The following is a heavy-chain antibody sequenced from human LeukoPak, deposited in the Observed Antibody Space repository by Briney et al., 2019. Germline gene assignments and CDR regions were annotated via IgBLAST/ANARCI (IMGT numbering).Heavy chain of an antibody. J-gene: IGHJ3*02. CDR3: ARHQQKGSAFDI. Sequence: SGTLSLTCTVSGGSISSYYWSWIRQPQGKGMEWIGYIYTSGSTNYNPSLKSRVTISVDTSKNQFSLKLSSVTAADTAVYYCARHQQKGSAFDIWGQGTMVTVSS. CDR2: IYTSGST. CDR1: GGSISSYY. V-gene: IGHV4-4*09. D-gene: IGHD1-26*01.